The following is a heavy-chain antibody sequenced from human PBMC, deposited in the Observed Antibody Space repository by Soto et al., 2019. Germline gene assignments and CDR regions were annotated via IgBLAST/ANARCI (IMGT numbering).Heavy chain of an antibody. CDR1: GGSISSYY. V-gene: IGHV4-59*08. D-gene: IGHD4-4*01. Sequence: SETLSLTCTVSGGSISSYYWSWIRQPPGKGLEWIGYIYYSGSTNYNPPLKSRVTISVDTSKNQFSLKLSSVPAADTAVYYCARHSETTAHLLAYGMDVWGQGTTVTVSS. J-gene: IGHJ6*02. CDR3: ARHSETTAHLLAYGMDV. CDR2: IYYSGST.